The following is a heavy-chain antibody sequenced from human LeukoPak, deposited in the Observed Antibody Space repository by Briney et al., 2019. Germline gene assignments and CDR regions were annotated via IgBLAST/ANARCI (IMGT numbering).Heavy chain of an antibody. Sequence: GGSLRLSCAASGFTFDDYTMHWVRQVPGKGLEWVSLISWNGRTTYYADSVRGRFTISRDNSINSLYLQMNSLRTEDTALYYCGKDWAGDGYSSHYYGMDVWGQGTTVTVSS. CDR2: ISWNGRTT. D-gene: IGHD5-24*01. J-gene: IGHJ6*02. CDR1: GFTFDDYT. CDR3: GKDWAGDGYSSHYYGMDV. V-gene: IGHV3-43*01.